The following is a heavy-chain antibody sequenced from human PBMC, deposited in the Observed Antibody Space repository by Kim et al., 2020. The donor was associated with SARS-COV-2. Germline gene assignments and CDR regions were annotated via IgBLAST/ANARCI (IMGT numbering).Heavy chain of an antibody. CDR1: GYSFTDYY. Sequence: ASVKVSCKTSGYSFTDYYLHWVRQAPGQGLEWMGRINPDSGDTKYAERFQGRVTVTRDTSITTAYMELTRLTSDDTAVYYCARIGWLEYHDAFDLWGQGT. V-gene: IGHV1-2*06. J-gene: IGHJ3*01. CDR3: ARIGWLEYHDAFDL. D-gene: IGHD6-19*01. CDR2: INPDSGDT.